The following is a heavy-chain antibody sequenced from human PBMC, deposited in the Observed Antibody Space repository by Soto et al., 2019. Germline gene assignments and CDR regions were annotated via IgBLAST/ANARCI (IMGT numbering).Heavy chain of an antibody. D-gene: IGHD3-3*02. CDR3: ARLPSRHLVDY. V-gene: IGHV4-39*01. Sequence: SETLSLTCTVSGSSINSSGYYWVWIRQPPGKGLEWIGGMFYGVSTYYNPSLKSRVTVSVDTSKNQFSLNLRSVTAADTAVYYCARLPSRHLVDYWGQGTLVTVSS. CDR1: GSSINSSGYY. J-gene: IGHJ4*02. CDR2: MFYGVST.